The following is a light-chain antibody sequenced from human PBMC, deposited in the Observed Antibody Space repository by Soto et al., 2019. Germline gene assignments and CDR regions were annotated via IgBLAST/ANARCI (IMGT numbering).Light chain of an antibody. CDR2: SNN. CDR1: SSNIGSNT. V-gene: IGLV1-44*01. Sequence: QSVLTQPPSASGTHGQRVTISCSGSSSNIGSNTVNWYQQLTGTAPKLLINSNNQRPSGVPDRFSGSKSGTSASLAISGLQSEDEADYYCAAWDDSLNGWVFGGGTKLTVL. CDR3: AAWDDSLNGWV. J-gene: IGLJ3*02.